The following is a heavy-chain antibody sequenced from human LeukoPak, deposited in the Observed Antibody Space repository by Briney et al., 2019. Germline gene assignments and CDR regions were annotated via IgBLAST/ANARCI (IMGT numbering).Heavy chain of an antibody. CDR2: IYYSGST. CDR3: ARAVVAARRSFDL. J-gene: IGHJ2*01. Sequence: SETLSLTCTVSGGSISSSSYYWGWIRQPPGKGLEWIGSIYYSGSTYYNPSLKSRVTISVDTSKNQFSLKLSSVTAADTAVYYCARAVVAARRSFDLWGRGTLVTVSS. D-gene: IGHD6-6*01. CDR1: GGSISSSSYY. V-gene: IGHV4-39*07.